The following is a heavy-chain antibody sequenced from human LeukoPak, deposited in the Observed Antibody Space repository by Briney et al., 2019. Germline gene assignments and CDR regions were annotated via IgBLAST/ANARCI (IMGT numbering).Heavy chain of an antibody. CDR3: ARDRPLTDYYYYGMDV. Sequence: GGSLRLSCAASGSTSSSYWMHWVRQAPGEGLVWVSRINSDGSSTSYADSVKGRFTISRDNAKNTLYLQMNSLRAEDTAVYYCARDRPLTDYYYYGMDVWGKGTTVTVSS. CDR1: GSTSSSYW. V-gene: IGHV3-74*01. CDR2: INSDGSST. J-gene: IGHJ6*04. D-gene: IGHD6-6*01.